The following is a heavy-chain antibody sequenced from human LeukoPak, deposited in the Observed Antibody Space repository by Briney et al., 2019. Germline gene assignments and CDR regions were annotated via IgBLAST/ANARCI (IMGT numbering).Heavy chain of an antibody. CDR1: GGSISSSNW. D-gene: IGHD2-15*01. Sequence: PSETPSLTCAVSGGSISSSNWWSWVRQPPGKGLEWIGSIYYSGSTYYNPSLKSRVTISVDTSKNQFSLKLSSVTAADTAVYYCVMHEGYCSGGSCYWGWFDPWGQGTLVTVSS. CDR2: IYYSGST. J-gene: IGHJ5*02. V-gene: IGHV4-39*05. CDR3: VMHEGYCSGGSCYWGWFDP.